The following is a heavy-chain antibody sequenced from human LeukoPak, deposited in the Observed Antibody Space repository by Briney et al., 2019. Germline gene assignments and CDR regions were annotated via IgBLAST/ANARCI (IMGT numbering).Heavy chain of an antibody. J-gene: IGHJ2*01. CDR3: ARVYGDSQWFFDL. V-gene: IGHV4-59*01. CDR2: IYSGST. Sequence: SETLSLTCTVSGGSISSYYWSWIRQPPGKGLEWIGYIYSGSTNYNPSLKSRVTISADTSKNQFSLNLSSVTAADTAVYYCARVYGDSQWFFDLWGRGTLVTVSS. D-gene: IGHD4-17*01. CDR1: GGSISSYY.